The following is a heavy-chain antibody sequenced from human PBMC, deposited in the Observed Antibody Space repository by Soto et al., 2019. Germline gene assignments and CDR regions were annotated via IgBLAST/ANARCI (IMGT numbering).Heavy chain of an antibody. J-gene: IGHJ4*02. V-gene: IGHV3-21*04. Sequence: PGGSLRLSCAASGFTFSSYSMNWVRQAPGKGLEWVSSISSSSSYIYYADSVKGRFTISRDNAKNSLYLQMNSLRAEDTAVYYCAKTIRGGYSSSWYYFDYWGQGTLVTVSS. CDR2: ISSSSSYI. D-gene: IGHD6-13*01. CDR1: GFTFSSYS. CDR3: AKTIRGGYSSSWYYFDY.